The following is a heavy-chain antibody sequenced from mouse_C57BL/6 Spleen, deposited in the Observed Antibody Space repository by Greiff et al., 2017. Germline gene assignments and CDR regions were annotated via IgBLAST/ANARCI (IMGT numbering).Heavy chain of an antibody. D-gene: IGHD1-1*01. CDR3: ASTTVVATRGYFDY. V-gene: IGHV1-80*01. CDR2: IYPGDGDT. CDR1: GYAFSSYW. J-gene: IGHJ2*01. Sequence: QVQLKQSGAELVKPGASVKISCKASGYAFSSYWMNWVKQRPGKGLEWIGQIYPGDGDTNYNGKFKGKATLTADKSSSTAYMQLSSLTSEDSAVYFCASTTVVATRGYFDYWGQGTTLTVSS.